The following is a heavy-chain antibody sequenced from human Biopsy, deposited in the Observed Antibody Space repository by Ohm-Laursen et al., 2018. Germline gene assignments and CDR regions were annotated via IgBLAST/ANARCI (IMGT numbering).Heavy chain of an antibody. Sequence: SDTLSLTCTVSDASASSGRYYWTWIRQPPRKPLEWIGYFYSSGTTRYNPSLESRLPISMDTSKNEVSLRLTSMTAADTAVYFCARAPADQYAARNYYSSHAFDMWGQGTKATVSS. CDR1: DASASSGRYY. CDR2: FYSSGTT. CDR3: ARAPADQYAARNYYSSHAFDM. D-gene: IGHD3-10*01. J-gene: IGHJ3*02. V-gene: IGHV4-61*01.